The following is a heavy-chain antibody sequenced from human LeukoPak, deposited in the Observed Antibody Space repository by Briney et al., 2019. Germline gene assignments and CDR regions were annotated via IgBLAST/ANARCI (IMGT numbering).Heavy chain of an antibody. Sequence: GGSLRLSCAASGFTFSDYYMSWIRQAPGKGLEWVSYISSSSSYTNYADSVKGRFTISRDNAKNSLYLQMNSLRAEDTAVYYCARLVEGYSFAAGFDYWGQGTLVTVSS. CDR1: GFTFSDYY. CDR3: ARLVEGYSFAAGFDY. V-gene: IGHV3-11*06. CDR2: ISSSSSYT. D-gene: IGHD5-18*01. J-gene: IGHJ4*02.